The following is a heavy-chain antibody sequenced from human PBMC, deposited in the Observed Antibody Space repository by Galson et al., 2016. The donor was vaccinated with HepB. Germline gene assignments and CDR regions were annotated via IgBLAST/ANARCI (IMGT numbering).Heavy chain of an antibody. J-gene: IGHJ5*02. CDR1: GGSFSDYY. Sequence: ETLSLTCAVYGGSFSDYYWSWIRQPPGKGLEWIGEIYRSGSTSYNPSLKSRVTISVDTSKNQLSLKLTSVTAADTAIYYCARLGQQCLVRNNWFDPWGQGTLVTVFS. CDR2: IYRSGST. V-gene: IGHV4-34*01. D-gene: IGHD6-19*01. CDR3: ARLGQQCLVRNNWFDP.